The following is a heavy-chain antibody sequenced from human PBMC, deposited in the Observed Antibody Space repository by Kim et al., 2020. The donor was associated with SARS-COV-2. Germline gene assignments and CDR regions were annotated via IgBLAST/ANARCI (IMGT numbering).Heavy chain of an antibody. D-gene: IGHD3-10*01. J-gene: IGHJ5*02. V-gene: IGHV3-30-3*01. CDR3: ARDSDLSGSFFDL. Sequence: GGSLRLSCAASGFIFSDHAIHWVRQAPGKGPEWLAVTSYDETRKYYADSVKGRFTISSDSSNNTVYLQMYRLRPEDTALYFCARDSDLSGSFFDLWGQGT. CDR2: TSYDETRK. CDR1: GFIFSDHA.